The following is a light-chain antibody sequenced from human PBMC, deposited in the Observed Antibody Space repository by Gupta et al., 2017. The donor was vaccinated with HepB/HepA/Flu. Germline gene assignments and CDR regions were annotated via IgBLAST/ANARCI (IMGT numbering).Light chain of an antibody. CDR2: GAS. J-gene: IGKJ2*02. CDR1: QSVLYSSNNKNY. CDR3: QQYCSTPCT. V-gene: IGKV4-1*01. Sequence: DIVLTQYPVSLALCLGERATIKCKSSQSVLYSSNNKNYLAWYQQKPGQPPKLLIYGASTRESGVPNRFSSSGSGTDFTLTISSLHAEDVAVYYCQQYCSTPCTFGQGTKLEIK.